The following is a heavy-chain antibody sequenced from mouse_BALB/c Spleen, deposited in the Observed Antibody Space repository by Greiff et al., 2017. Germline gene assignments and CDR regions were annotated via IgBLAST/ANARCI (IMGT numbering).Heavy chain of an antibody. CDR1: GYSITSGYY. D-gene: IGHD3-1*01. Sequence: VQLKESGPGLVKPSQSLSLTCSVTGYSITSGYYWNWIRQFPGNKLEWMGYISYDGSNNYNPSLKNRISITRDTSKNQFFLKLNSVTTEDTATYYCARTARAAWFAYWGQGTLVTVSA. CDR2: ISYDGSN. V-gene: IGHV3-6*02. CDR3: ARTARAAWFAY. J-gene: IGHJ3*01.